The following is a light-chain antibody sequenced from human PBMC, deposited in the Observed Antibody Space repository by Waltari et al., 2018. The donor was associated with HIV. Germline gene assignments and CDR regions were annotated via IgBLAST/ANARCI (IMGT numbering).Light chain of an antibody. Sequence: IVMTQSPATLSVSPGERATLSCRASESVSSILAWYQQKPGQAPRLVIYGASTRAAGIPARFSGSGSGTEFTLTINSLQSEDFAIYYCQQYDVWPPWTFGQGTKVEIK. CDR1: ESVSSI. J-gene: IGKJ1*01. CDR2: GAS. V-gene: IGKV3-15*01. CDR3: QQYDVWPPWT.